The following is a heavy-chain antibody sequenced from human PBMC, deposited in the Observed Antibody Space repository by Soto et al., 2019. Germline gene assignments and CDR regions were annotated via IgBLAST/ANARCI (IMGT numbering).Heavy chain of an antibody. Sequence: GESLKISCAVSGFTFSDYWMHWVRQTPGKGLLWLSRINSDGSSTIYADSVKGRFTISRDNAKNTLYLQMNSLRGEDTAIYYCARDLSGPIDYWGQGTLVTVSS. CDR1: GFTFSDYW. J-gene: IGHJ4*02. CDR2: INSDGSST. V-gene: IGHV3-74*01. CDR3: ARDLSGPIDY.